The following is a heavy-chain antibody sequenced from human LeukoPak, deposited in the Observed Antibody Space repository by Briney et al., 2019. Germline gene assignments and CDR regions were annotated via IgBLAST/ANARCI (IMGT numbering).Heavy chain of an antibody. D-gene: IGHD4-11*01. V-gene: IGHV4-4*09. Sequence: PSETLSLTCTVSGGSISSYYWSWIRQPPGKGLEWIGYIYTSGSTNYNPSLKSRVTISVDTSKNQFPLKLSSVTAADTAVYYCARHSLRDYPESEEFDYWGQGTLVTVSS. CDR1: GGSISSYY. J-gene: IGHJ4*02. CDR3: ARHSLRDYPESEEFDY. CDR2: IYTSGST.